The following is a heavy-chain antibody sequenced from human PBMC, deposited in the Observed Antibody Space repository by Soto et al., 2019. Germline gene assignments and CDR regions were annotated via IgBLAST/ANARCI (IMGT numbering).Heavy chain of an antibody. V-gene: IGHV4-34*01. CDR1: GGSFSDYY. Sequence: QVQLQQWGAGLLKPSETLSLTCAVNGGSFSDYYWTWIRQPPGRGLEWIGEIDHSGSTNYNPSLETRVTISIATAKNRFSLNVTSVTAADTAVYYCVRGLRYSGMDVWGQGTTVTVS. J-gene: IGHJ6*02. CDR2: IDHSGST. CDR3: VRGLRYSGMDV. D-gene: IGHD2-15*01.